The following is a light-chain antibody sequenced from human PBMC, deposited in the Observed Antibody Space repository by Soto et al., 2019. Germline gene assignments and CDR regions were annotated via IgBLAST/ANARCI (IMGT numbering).Light chain of an antibody. CDR3: QQYGSSLPWT. CDR1: QSVSSY. J-gene: IGKJ1*01. Sequence: EIVLTQSPGTLSSSPGERATLSCRASQSVSSYLAWYQQKPGQAPRLLIYGASTRATGIPDRFSGTGSGTDFTVTISRLEPEDFAVFYCQQYGSSLPWTFGRGTKVEIK. CDR2: GAS. V-gene: IGKV3-20*01.